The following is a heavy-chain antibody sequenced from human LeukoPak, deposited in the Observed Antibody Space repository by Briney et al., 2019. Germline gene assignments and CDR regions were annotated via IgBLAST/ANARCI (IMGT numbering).Heavy chain of an antibody. CDR2: IYYSGST. V-gene: IGHV4-59*01. CDR3: ACSGGSFYYYYGMDV. J-gene: IGHJ6*02. CDR1: DGSISSYY. D-gene: IGHD2-15*01. Sequence: PSGTLSLTCTVSDGSISSYYWSWIRQPPGKGLEWIGYIYYSGSTNYNPSLKSRVTISVDTSKNQFSLKLSSVTAADTAVYYCACSGGSFYYYYGMDVWGQGTTVTVSS.